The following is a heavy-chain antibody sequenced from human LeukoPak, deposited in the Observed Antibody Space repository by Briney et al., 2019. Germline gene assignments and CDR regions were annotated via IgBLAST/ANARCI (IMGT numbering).Heavy chain of an antibody. CDR2: MNPNSGDT. CDR1: GYTFTSYD. J-gene: IGHJ4*02. D-gene: IGHD3-16*01. V-gene: IGHV1-8*01. CDR3: TRSGFGGGVHFDY. Sequence: ASVKVSCKASGYTFTSYDVNWVRQAAGQGLEWMGWMNPNSGDTGYVEKLQGRVTMTRDTSITTAYMELSRLRSEETAVYYCTRSGFGGGVHFDYWGQGTPVTVSS.